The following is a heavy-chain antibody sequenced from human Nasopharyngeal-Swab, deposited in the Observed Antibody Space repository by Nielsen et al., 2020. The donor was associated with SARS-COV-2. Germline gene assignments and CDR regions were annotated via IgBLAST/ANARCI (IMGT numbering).Heavy chain of an antibody. D-gene: IGHD2-8*01. CDR1: GFTVSSNY. CDR3: AREGMVYAMWEADGMDV. J-gene: IGHJ6*02. V-gene: IGHV3-66*01. CDR2: IYTGGST. Sequence: GESLKISCAASGFTVSSNYMNWVRQAPGKGLEWVSVIYTGGSTYYADSVKGRFTISRDNSKNTLYLQMNSLRAEDTAVYYCAREGMVYAMWEADGMDVWGQGTTVTVSS.